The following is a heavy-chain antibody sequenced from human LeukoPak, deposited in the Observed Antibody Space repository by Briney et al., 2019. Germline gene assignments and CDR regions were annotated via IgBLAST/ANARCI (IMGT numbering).Heavy chain of an antibody. D-gene: IGHD3-22*01. Sequence: PGGSLRLSCAASGFTFSSYAMSWVRQAPGKGLEWVSAISGSGGSTYYADSVKGRFTISRDNSKNTLYLQMNSLRAEDTAVYYCARTYYYDSSGYSASFFDYWGQGTLVTVSS. J-gene: IGHJ4*02. V-gene: IGHV3-23*01. CDR2: ISGSGGST. CDR1: GFTFSSYA. CDR3: ARTYYYDSSGYSASFFDY.